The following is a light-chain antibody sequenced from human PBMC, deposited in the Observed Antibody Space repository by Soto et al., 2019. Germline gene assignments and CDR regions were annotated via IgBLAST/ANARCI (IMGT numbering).Light chain of an antibody. J-gene: IGLJ2*01. Sequence: QSVLTQPPSASGTPGQRVTISCSGSSSNIGTYYVYWYQQLPGTAPKLLIYRNNQRPSGVPDRFSGSKSGTSASLAISGLRSEDEADYYCAAWDDSLSVVLGGGTKVTVL. V-gene: IGLV1-47*01. CDR3: AAWDDSLSVV. CDR2: RNN. CDR1: SSNIGTYY.